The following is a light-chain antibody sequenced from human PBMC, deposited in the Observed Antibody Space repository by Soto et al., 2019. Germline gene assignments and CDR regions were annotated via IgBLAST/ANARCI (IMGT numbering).Light chain of an antibody. V-gene: IGLV2-18*01. CDR2: EVT. Sequence: QSALTQPPSVSGSPGQSVTISYTATSIDVGTYDRVSWYRQPPGTAPKLILYEVTYRPSGVRDRFSGSPSGYTASLTISGLQAEDEADYYCSLSTSSTTYVFGTGNKVT. J-gene: IGLJ1*01. CDR3: SLSTSSTTYV. CDR1: SIDVGTYDR.